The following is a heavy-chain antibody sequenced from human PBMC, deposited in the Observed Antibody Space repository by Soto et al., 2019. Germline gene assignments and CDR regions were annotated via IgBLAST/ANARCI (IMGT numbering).Heavy chain of an antibody. CDR1: SAPVSSTTYT. CDR3: ARHNYGSGSTYFDY. V-gene: IGHV4-39*01. D-gene: IGHD3-10*01. Sequence: SGTLSLTCTVSSAPVSSTTYTWGWIRHPPGKGLEWVASVYYGGRSYYNPSLNSRVTISVDTSKNQFSLKMTSVTAADTAVYYCARHNYGSGSTYFDYWGQGTLVT. CDR2: VYYGGRS. J-gene: IGHJ4*02.